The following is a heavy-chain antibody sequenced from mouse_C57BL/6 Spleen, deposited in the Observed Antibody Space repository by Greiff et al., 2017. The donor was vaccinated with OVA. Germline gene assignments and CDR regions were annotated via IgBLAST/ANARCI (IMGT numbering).Heavy chain of an antibody. CDR2: INPSNGGT. V-gene: IGHV1-53*01. CDR1: GYTFTSYW. D-gene: IGHD1-1*01. J-gene: IGHJ4*01. Sequence: VQLQQPGTELVKPGASVKLSCKASGYTFTSYWMHWVKQRPGQGLEWIGNINPSNGGTNYNEKFKSKATLTVDKSSSTAYMQLSSLTSEDSAVYYCARHIFITSVVATDYYAMDYWGQGTSVTVSS. CDR3: ARHIFITSVVATDYYAMDY.